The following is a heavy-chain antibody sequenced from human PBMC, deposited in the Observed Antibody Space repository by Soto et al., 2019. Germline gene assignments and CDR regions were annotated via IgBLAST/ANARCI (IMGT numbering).Heavy chain of an antibody. D-gene: IGHD2-15*01. CDR2: IKSKADGETK. J-gene: IGHJ5*02. V-gene: IGHV3-15*01. CDR1: GFTFSHAW. CDR3: CVVKRLDQYSTSGYWFDP. Sequence: RLSCAASGFTFSHAWMSWVRQAPGKGLEWVGRIKSKADGETKDYGAPVRGRFTISRDDAKDTLYLQMNSLRIEDTAVYYCCVVKRLDQYSTSGYWFDPWGPGTLFTVSS.